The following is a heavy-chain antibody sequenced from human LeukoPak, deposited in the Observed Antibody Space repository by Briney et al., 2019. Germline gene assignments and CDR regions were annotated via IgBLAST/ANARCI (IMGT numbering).Heavy chain of an antibody. J-gene: IGHJ3*01. CDR1: GYTFTAYY. CDR3: ARVDSGHDYGPS. V-gene: IGHV1-2*06. Sequence: ASVKVSCKASGYTFTAYYMHWVRQVPGQGLEWMGRINPNSGDTDYAQKFQGRVIMARDTSISTAYMEVSRLRSDDTAVYYCARVDSGHDYGPSWGQGTTVTVSS. D-gene: IGHD5-12*01. CDR2: INPNSGDT.